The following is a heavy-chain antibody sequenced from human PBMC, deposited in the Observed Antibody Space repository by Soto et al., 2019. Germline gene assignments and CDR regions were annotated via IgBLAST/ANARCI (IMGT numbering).Heavy chain of an antibody. CDR3: AKAALNPAYYDFWSGYPSSYFDY. V-gene: IGHV3-30*18. CDR1: GFAFSSYG. Sequence: GGSLRLSCAASGFAFSSYGNQCFSQPPGKGLEWGAAISYDGSNNYYADSVKGRFTISRDNSKNTLYLKMNSLRAEDTAVYYCAKAALNPAYYDFWSGYPSSYFDYWGQGTLVTVSS. D-gene: IGHD3-3*01. J-gene: IGHJ4*02. CDR2: ISYDGSNN.